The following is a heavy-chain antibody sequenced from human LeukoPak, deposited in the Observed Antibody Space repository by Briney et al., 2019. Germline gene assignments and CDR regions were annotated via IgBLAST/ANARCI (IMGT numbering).Heavy chain of an antibody. CDR1: GGSFSGYY. V-gene: IGHV4-34*01. D-gene: IGHD6-6*01. CDR2: INHSGST. Sequence: SETLSLTCAVYGGSFSGYYWSWIRQPPGKGLEWIGEINHSGSTNYNPSLKSRVTISVDTSKNQFSLKLSPVTAADTAVYYCARGDSSSSPGWFDPWGQGTLVTVSS. CDR3: ARGDSSSSPGWFDP. J-gene: IGHJ5*02.